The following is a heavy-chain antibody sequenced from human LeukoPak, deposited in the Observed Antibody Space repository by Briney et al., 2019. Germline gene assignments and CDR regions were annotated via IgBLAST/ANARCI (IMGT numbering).Heavy chain of an antibody. CDR3: GRDSGSYGNDC. V-gene: IGHV4-39*01. CDR2: IYYSGGT. J-gene: IGHJ4*02. CDR1: GGSISSSHYY. Sequence: SSETLSLTCTVSGGSISSSHYYWGWIRQPPGKGLEWIGSIYYSGGTFYNPSLKSRVTISVDTSKNQFSLKLSSVTAADTAVYYCGRDSGSYGNDCWVQGTLVTVSS. D-gene: IGHD1-26*01.